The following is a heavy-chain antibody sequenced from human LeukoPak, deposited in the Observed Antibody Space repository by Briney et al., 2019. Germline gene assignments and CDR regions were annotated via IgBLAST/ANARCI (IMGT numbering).Heavy chain of an antibody. D-gene: IGHD6-19*01. V-gene: IGHV4-59*01. CDR3: ARFLSSGLDY. J-gene: IGHJ4*02. CDR1: GGSISGYY. CDR2: IYSSGST. Sequence: SETLSLTCTVSGGSISGYYWSWIRQPPGRGLEWIGYIYSSGSTNYNPSLKSRVTFSVDTSKNQFSLKLSSVTAADTAVYYCARFLSSGLDYWGQGTLVTVSS.